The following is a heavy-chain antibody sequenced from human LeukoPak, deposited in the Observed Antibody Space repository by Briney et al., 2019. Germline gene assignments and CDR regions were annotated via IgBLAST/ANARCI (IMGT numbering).Heavy chain of an antibody. CDR2: INQDGSEK. CDR3: AGCRTGTTNWFDP. J-gene: IGHJ5*02. Sequence: GGSLRLSCTASGFTSSSYWMSWVRQAPGKGLEWVASINQDGSEKYYVDSVKGRFTISRDNAKNSLYFQMNSLRAEDTALYYCAGCRTGTTNWFDPWGQGTRVTVSS. CDR1: GFTSSSYW. D-gene: IGHD1-7*01. V-gene: IGHV3-7*05.